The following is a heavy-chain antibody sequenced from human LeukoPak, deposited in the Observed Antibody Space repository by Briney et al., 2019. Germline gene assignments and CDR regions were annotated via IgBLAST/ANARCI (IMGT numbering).Heavy chain of an antibody. Sequence: GGSLRLSCAASGFTFSSYAMSWVPQAPGKGLEWVSAISGSAYGTYYADSVKGRFTISRDNSKNTLYLQMNSLRAEDTAVYYCAKGTSSEWFRVTFDIWGQGTMVTVSS. J-gene: IGHJ3*02. CDR2: ISGSAYGT. D-gene: IGHD3-10*01. CDR3: AKGTSSEWFRVTFDI. V-gene: IGHV3-23*01. CDR1: GFTFSSYA.